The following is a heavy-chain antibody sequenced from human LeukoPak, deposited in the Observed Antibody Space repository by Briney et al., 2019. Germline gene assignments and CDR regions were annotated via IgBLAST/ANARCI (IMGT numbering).Heavy chain of an antibody. V-gene: IGHV3-7*01. CDR3: ARGHYGLDC. D-gene: IGHD4-17*01. CDR2: IKEDGSEK. CDR1: GFTVSSNY. J-gene: IGHJ4*02. Sequence: GGSLRLSCAASGFTVSSNYMSWVRQAPGKGLEWVANIKEDGSEKYYVDSVKGRFTLSRDNAKNSLYLQMNSLRAEDTAVYYCARGHYGLDCWGQGTLVIVSS.